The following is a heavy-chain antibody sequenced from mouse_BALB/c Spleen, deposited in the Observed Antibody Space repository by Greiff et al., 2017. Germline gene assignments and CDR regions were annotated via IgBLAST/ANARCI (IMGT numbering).Heavy chain of an antibody. J-gene: IGHJ2*01. CDR1: GYTFTSYW. CDR3: ARKGGPLYYFDY. CDR2: IYPGNSDT. V-gene: IGHV1-5*01. Sequence: VQLQQSGTVLARPGASVKMSCKASGYTFTSYWMHWVKQRPGQGLEWIGAIYPGNSDTSYNQKFKGKAKLTAVTSTSTAYMELSSLTNEDSAVYYCARKGGPLYYFDYWGQGTTLTVSS.